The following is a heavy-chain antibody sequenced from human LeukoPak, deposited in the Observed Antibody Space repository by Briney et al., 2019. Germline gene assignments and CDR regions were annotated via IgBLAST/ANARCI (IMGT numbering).Heavy chain of an antibody. CDR2: TRNKANSYTT. V-gene: IGHV3-72*01. J-gene: IGHJ6*03. CDR3: AKGGGYEAQYYYYYLDV. D-gene: IGHD5-12*01. CDR1: GFTFSDHY. Sequence: GGSLRLSCAASGFTFSDHYMDWVRQAPGKGLEWVGRTRNKANSYTTEYAASVKGRFTISRDDSKNSLYLQMNSLRAEDTAVYYCAKGGGYEAQYYYYYLDVWGKGTTVTISS.